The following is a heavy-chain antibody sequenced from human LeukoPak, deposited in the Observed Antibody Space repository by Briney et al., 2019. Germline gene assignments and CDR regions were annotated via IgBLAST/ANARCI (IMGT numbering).Heavy chain of an antibody. J-gene: IGHJ6*02. CDR3: GKGTEFGEPYHGMDV. D-gene: IGHD3-10*01. CDR1: GFSLDNHA. CDR2: ISWNGGSL. V-gene: IGHV3-9*01. Sequence: SLRLSCAVSGFSLDNHAMHCVRHAAGKGRGWVSGISWNGGSLDYADSVKGRFLISRGNVKKPLFLQTNRLRPEDTAGVYLGKGTEFGEPYHGMDVWGQGPTVSVPS.